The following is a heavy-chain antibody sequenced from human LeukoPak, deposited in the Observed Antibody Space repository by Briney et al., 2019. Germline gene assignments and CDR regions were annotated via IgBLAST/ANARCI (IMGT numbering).Heavy chain of an antibody. Sequence: PGGSLRLSCVASGFTFSDYYMSWIRQAPGKGLEWASYIPNTSSYTSYADSVKGRFTISRDNAKNSLYLQMNSLRAEDTAVYYCARAANTATGTPTMAIDYWGQGTLVTVSS. D-gene: IGHD1-1*01. CDR1: GFTFSDYY. CDR3: ARAANTATGTPTMAIDY. CDR2: IPNTSSYT. J-gene: IGHJ4*02. V-gene: IGHV3-11*05.